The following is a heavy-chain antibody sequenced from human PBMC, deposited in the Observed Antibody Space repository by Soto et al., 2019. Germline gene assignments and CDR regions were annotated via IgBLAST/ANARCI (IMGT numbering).Heavy chain of an antibody. Sequence: EVQLLESGGGLVQPGGSLGLSCEAPGFPFTTSPLTGVRQAPGRGLEWVSTISDSGSTYYADSVKGRFTISRDNSKNTLYLQMNSLRAEDTAVFYCAKVWGEDGYCSRTSCLYYFHHWGQGTLVTVSS. D-gene: IGHD2-2*03. CDR1: GFPFTTSP. CDR3: AKVWGEDGYCSRTSCLYYFHH. CDR2: ISDSGST. J-gene: IGHJ4*02. V-gene: IGHV3-23*01.